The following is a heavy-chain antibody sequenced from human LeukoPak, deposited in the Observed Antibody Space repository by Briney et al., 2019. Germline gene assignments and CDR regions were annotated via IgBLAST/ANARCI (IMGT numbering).Heavy chain of an antibody. J-gene: IGHJ4*02. V-gene: IGHV3-23*01. CDR1: GFTFRSHA. CDR3: ARKLWHRNDC. Sequence: GGSLRLSCVGSGFTFRSHAMSWVRQAPEKGLEFVSGIYENGGTTYYADSVKGRFSISRDNSRNTLYLQMDSLRGEDTALYYCARKLWHRNDCWGQGTLVTVSS. CDR2: IYENGGTT. D-gene: IGHD3-16*01.